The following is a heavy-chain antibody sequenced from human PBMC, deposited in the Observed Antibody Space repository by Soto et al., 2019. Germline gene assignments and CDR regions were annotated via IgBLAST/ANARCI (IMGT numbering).Heavy chain of an antibody. Sequence: EVQLLESGGGLVQPGGSLRLSCAASGFPFSMYAMTWVRQAPGKGLEWVSAISSSSSYIYYADSVKGRFTISRDNAKNSLYLQMNSLRAEDTAVYYCAGSRSGWGNWGQGTLVTVSS. CDR3: AGSRSGWGN. CDR2: ISSSSSYI. CDR1: GFPFSMYA. J-gene: IGHJ4*02. V-gene: IGHV3-21*01. D-gene: IGHD3-16*01.